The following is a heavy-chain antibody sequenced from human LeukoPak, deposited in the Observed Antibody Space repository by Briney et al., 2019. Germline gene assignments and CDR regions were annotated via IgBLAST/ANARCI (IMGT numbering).Heavy chain of an antibody. V-gene: IGHV3-30-3*01. CDR3: ASLWPTFFDY. D-gene: IGHD3-10*01. J-gene: IGHJ4*02. Sequence: GRSLRLSWAASGFTFSSYAMHWVRQAPGKGLEWVAVISYDGSNKYYADSVKGRFTISRDNSKNTLYLQMNSLRAEDTAVYYCASLWPTFFDYWGQGTLVTVSS. CDR2: ISYDGSNK. CDR1: GFTFSSYA.